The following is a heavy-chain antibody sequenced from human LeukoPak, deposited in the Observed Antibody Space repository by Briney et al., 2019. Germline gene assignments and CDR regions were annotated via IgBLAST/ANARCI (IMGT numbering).Heavy chain of an antibody. Sequence: GGSLRLSCAASGFTFSNFAMSCVRQAPGKGLEWVSGISPSSGYTYYADSVKGRFTISRDNSKNTLYLQMGSLRAEATAVYYCVKGRTPNIGYSDSDYWGQGTLVTVSS. J-gene: IGHJ4*02. V-gene: IGHV3-23*01. CDR1: GFTFSNFA. CDR3: VKGRTPNIGYSDSDY. CDR2: ISPSSGYT. D-gene: IGHD5-12*01.